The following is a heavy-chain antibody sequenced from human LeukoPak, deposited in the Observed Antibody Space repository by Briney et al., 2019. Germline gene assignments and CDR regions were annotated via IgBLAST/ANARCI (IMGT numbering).Heavy chain of an antibody. CDR2: IIPIFGTA. CDR3: AWYQIDDAFDI. Sequence: ASVKVSCKASGGTFSSYAISWVRQAPGHGLEWMGGIIPIFGTANYAQKFQGRVTITANESTSTAYMELSSLRSEDTAVYYCAWYQIDDAFDIWGQGTMVTVSS. J-gene: IGHJ3*02. V-gene: IGHV1-69*01. CDR1: GGTFSSYA. D-gene: IGHD1-14*01.